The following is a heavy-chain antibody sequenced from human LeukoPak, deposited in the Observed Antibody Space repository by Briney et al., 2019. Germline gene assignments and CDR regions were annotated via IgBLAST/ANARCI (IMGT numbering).Heavy chain of an antibody. J-gene: IGHJ6*03. CDR1: GGSISSRPYY. CDR3: ARDFSSSSSVYYYYYMDV. CDR2: ISYSGTT. V-gene: IGHV4-39*07. Sequence: PSETLSLTRTVSGGSISSRPYYWGWVRQSPGKGLEWIGTISYSGTTYYNPSLKSRVTISLDTSKNQFSLKLSSVTAADTAIYYCARDFSSSSSVYYYYYMDVWGKGTTVTVSS. D-gene: IGHD6-6*01.